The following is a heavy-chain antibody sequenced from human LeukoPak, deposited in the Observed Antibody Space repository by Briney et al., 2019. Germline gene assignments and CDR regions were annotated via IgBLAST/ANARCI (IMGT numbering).Heavy chain of an antibody. V-gene: IGHV1-69*05. D-gene: IGHD2-21*02. J-gene: IGHJ3*02. CDR1: GGTFSSYA. CDR3: ATRAYCGGDCYSDAFDI. CDR2: IIPIFGTA. Sequence: SVKVSCKASGGTFSSYAISWVRQAPGQGLEWMGGIIPIFGTANYAQKFQGGVTITTDESTSTAYMELSSLRSEDTAVYYCATRAYCGGDCYSDAFDIWGQGTMVTVSS.